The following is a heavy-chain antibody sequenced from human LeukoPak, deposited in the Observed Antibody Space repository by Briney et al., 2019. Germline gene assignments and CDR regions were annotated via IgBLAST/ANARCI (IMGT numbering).Heavy chain of an antibody. CDR3: ARDRAVTMVRGVTFWFDP. J-gene: IGHJ5*02. V-gene: IGHV4-31*03. CDR1: GGSISSGGYY. Sequence: SETLSLTCTVSGGSISSGGYYWSWIRQHPGKGLEWIGYIYYSGSTYYNPSLKSRVTISVDTSKNQFSLKLSSVTAADTVVYYCARDRAVTMVRGVTFWFDPWGQGTLVTVSS. CDR2: IYYSGST. D-gene: IGHD3-10*01.